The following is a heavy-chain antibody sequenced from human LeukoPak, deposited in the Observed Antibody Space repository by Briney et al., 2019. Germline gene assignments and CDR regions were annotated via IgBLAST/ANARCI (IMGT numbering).Heavy chain of an antibody. D-gene: IGHD6-19*01. V-gene: IGHV4-34*01. CDR3: ARAASGVYSSGRIVY. CDR2: INHSGST. J-gene: IGHJ4*02. CDR1: GGSFSGYY. Sequence: PSETLSLTCAVYGGSFSGYYRSWIRQPPGKGLEWIGEINHSGSTNYNPSLKSRVTISVDTSKNQFSLKLSSVTAADTAVYYCARAASGVYSSGRIVYWGQGTLVTVSS.